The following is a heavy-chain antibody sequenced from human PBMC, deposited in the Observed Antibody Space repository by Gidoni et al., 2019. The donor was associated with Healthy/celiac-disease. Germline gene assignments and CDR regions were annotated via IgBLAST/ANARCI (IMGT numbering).Heavy chain of an antibody. CDR2: IYSGGST. V-gene: IGHV3-66*02. CDR1: GFTDSILS. Sequence: EVQLVESGGGLVQPGGSLRLSCAASGFTDSILSMSWVRPAPGKGLEWVSVIYSGGSTYYADYVKGRFTISRDNSKNTLYLQMNSLRAEDTAVYYCARESYDILTGYYKNYYYGMDVWGQGTTVTVSS. CDR3: ARESYDILTGYYKNYYYGMDV. D-gene: IGHD3-9*01. J-gene: IGHJ6*02.